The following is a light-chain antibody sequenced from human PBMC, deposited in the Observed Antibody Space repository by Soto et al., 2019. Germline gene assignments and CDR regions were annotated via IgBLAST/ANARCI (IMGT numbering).Light chain of an antibody. Sequence: QSALTQPASVSGSPGQSITISCTGTSFKNVCWYQQHPGQAPTLLIYDVSYRPSGISHRFSGSESASTASLTISGLQAEDEDDYYCSSYSFTTSLYVFGTGTKVTVL. CDR3: SSYSFTTSLYV. CDR1: SFKN. CDR2: DVS. V-gene: IGLV2-14*03. J-gene: IGLJ1*01.